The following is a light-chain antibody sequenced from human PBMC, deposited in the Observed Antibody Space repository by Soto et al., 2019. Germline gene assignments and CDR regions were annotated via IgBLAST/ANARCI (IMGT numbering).Light chain of an antibody. CDR3: ASYAGGNQV. Sequence: QSALTQPPSASGSPGQSVTISCTGTNSDVGGYNYVSWYQHHPGKAPKLMIFEVTKRPPGVPDRFSGSKSGNTASLTVSGLLDEDEADYYCASYAGGNQVFGTGTKVTVL. J-gene: IGLJ1*01. V-gene: IGLV2-8*01. CDR2: EVT. CDR1: NSDVGGYNY.